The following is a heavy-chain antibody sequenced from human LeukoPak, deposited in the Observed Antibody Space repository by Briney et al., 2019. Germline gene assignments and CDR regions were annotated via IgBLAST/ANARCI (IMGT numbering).Heavy chain of an antibody. CDR2: IRSKANSYAT. CDR3: ARDFTDSSGWYRYFDY. V-gene: IGHV3-73*01. D-gene: IGHD6-19*01. J-gene: IGHJ4*02. Sequence: GGSLRLSCAASGFTFSGSAMHWVRQASGKGLEWVGRIRSKANSYATAYAASVKGRFTISRDDSKNTAYLQMNSLRTEDTAVYYCARDFTDSSGWYRYFDYWGQGTLVTVSS. CDR1: GFTFSGSA.